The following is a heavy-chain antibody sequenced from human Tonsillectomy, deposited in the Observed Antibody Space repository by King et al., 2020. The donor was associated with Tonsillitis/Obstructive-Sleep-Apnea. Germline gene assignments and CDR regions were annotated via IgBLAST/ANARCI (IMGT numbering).Heavy chain of an antibody. D-gene: IGHD3-10*01. J-gene: IGHJ3*01. Sequence: VQLVESGGGVVQPGRSLRLSCAASGFTFRSYAMHWVRQAPGKGLEWVGFTSFDGSDTFYADSVRGRFTISRDNSRKTLHLQMNSLRAEDTAVYYCATQGAGVQALNDFDFWGQGTMVTVSS. V-gene: IGHV3-30*04. CDR3: ATQGAGVQALNDFDF. CDR1: GFTFRSYA. CDR2: TSFDGSDT.